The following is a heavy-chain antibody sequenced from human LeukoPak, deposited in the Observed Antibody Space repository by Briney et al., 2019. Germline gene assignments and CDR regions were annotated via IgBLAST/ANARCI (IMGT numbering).Heavy chain of an antibody. CDR2: IKQDGSEK. CDR1: GFTFSSYW. J-gene: IGHJ3*02. D-gene: IGHD3-3*01. V-gene: IGHV3-7*01. Sequence: GGSLRLSCAASGFTFSSYWMSWVRQAPGKGLEWVANIKQDGSEKYYVDSVKGRFTVSRDNAKNSLYLQMNSLRAEDTAVYYCARPALEWLLYDAFDIWGQGTMVTVSS. CDR3: ARPALEWLLYDAFDI.